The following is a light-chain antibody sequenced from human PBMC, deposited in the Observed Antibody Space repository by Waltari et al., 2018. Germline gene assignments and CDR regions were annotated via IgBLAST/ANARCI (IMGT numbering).Light chain of an antibody. CDR1: SSDVGSYNL. Sequence: QSALTQPASVSGSPGQSITISCTGTSSDVGSYNLVSWYQQHPGKAPRLMIYEVSKRPSGVSNRFAGSKSCNTASLTISGPQAEDEADYYCCSYAGSSTLVFGGGTKLTVL. CDR3: CSYAGSSTLV. CDR2: EVS. V-gene: IGLV2-23*02. J-gene: IGLJ2*01.